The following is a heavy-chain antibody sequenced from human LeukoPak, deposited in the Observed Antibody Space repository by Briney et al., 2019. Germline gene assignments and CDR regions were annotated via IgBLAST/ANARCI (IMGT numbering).Heavy chain of an antibody. CDR3: TKDRGNNIVVVPAAGTN. CDR1: GFTFSDYG. D-gene: IGHD2-2*01. J-gene: IGHJ4*02. V-gene: IGHV3-23*01. CDR2: ISGGGGST. Sequence: GGTLRLSCAASGFTFSDYGMSWVRQAPVRGLEWVSGISGGGGSTYYADSVKGRFAISRDNSKNTLYLQMNSLRAEDTAVYYCTKDRGNNIVVVPAAGTNWGQGTLVTVSS.